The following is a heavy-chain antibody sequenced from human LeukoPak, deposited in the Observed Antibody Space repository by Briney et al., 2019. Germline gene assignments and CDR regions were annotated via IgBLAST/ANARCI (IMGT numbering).Heavy chain of an antibody. Sequence: SETLSLTCTVSGYSISSDYYWGWIRQPPGKGLEWIGSIYHSGSTYYNPSLKSRVTISIDTSKNQFSLKLSSVTAADTAVYYCARDTPFDYWGQGTLVTVSS. CDR3: ARDTPFDY. CDR2: IYHSGST. J-gene: IGHJ4*02. CDR1: GYSISSDYY. V-gene: IGHV4-38-2*02.